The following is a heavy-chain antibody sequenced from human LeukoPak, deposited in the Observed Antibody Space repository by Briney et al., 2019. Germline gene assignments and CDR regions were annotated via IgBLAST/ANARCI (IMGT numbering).Heavy chain of an antibody. CDR2: IYYSGST. CDR1: GGSISSGDYY. Sequence: PSETLSLTCTVSGGSISSGDYYWSWIRQPPGKGLEWIGYIYYSGSTYYNPSLKSRVTISVDTSKNQFSLKLSSVTAADTAVYYCAREGGDYVSDYWGQGTLVTVSS. CDR3: AREGGDYVSDY. J-gene: IGHJ4*02. D-gene: IGHD4-17*01. V-gene: IGHV4-30-4*01.